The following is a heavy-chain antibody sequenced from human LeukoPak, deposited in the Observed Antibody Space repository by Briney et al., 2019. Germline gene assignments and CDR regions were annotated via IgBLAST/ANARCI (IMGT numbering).Heavy chain of an antibody. CDR1: GFTFSSYS. D-gene: IGHD3-22*01. CDR3: ARDLGYYYDSSGYSPAGYFDL. V-gene: IGHV3-21*01. CDR2: ISSSSGYI. J-gene: IGHJ2*01. Sequence: GGSLRLSCAASGFTFSSYSMNWVRRAPGKGLEWVSSISSSSGYIYDADSVKGRFTISRDNAKNSLYLQMNSLRAEDTAVYYCARDLGYYYDSSGYSPAGYFDLWGRGTLVTVSS.